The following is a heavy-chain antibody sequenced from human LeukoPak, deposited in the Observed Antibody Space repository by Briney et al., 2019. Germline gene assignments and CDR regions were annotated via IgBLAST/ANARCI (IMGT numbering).Heavy chain of an antibody. J-gene: IGHJ5*02. CDR3: AREWREFDP. Sequence: ASETLSLTCTVSSGSISSYFWSWIRQPPGKGLEWIGYIYYSGSTNYNPSLKSRVTISVDASKNQFSLKLSSVTAADTAVYYCAREWREFDPWGQGTLVTVSS. CDR1: SGSISSYF. D-gene: IGHD5-12*01. CDR2: IYYSGST. V-gene: IGHV4-59*01.